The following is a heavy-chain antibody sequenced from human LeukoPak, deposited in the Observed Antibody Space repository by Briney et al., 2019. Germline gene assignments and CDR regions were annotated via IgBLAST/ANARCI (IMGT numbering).Heavy chain of an antibody. D-gene: IGHD3-22*01. CDR3: TRDSPSITMIVVAPY. CDR2: IRSKDYGGTT. Sequence: GGSLRLSCTASGFTFGDYAMSWFRQAPGKGLEWVGFIRSKDYGGTTEYAASVKGRFTISIDDSKSIAYLQMNSLKTEDTAVYYCTRDSPSITMIVVAPYWGQGTLVTVSS. V-gene: IGHV3-49*03. J-gene: IGHJ4*02. CDR1: GFTFGDYA.